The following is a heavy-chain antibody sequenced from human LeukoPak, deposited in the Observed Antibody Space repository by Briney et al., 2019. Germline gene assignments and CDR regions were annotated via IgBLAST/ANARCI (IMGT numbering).Heavy chain of an antibody. V-gene: IGHV4-34*01. D-gene: IGHD3-10*01. Sequence: SETLSLTCAVYGGSFSGYYWSWIRQPPGKGLEWIGEINHSGSTNYNPSLKSRVTISVDTSKNQFSLKLSSVTAADTAVYYCARGVTMVRGVITYYYYGMDVWGQGTTVTVSS. J-gene: IGHJ6*02. CDR1: GGSFSGYY. CDR2: INHSGST. CDR3: ARGVTMVRGVITYYYYGMDV.